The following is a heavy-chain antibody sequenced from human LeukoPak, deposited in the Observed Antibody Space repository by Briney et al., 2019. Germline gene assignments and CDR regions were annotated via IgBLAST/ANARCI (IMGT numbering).Heavy chain of an antibody. CDR2: IRYDGSNK. Sequence: GGSLRLSCAASGFTFSNHGMNWVRQAPGKGLEWVAFIRYDGSNKYYADSVKGRFTISRDNSKNTLYLQMNSLRAEDTAVYYCARGGYCSSTSCYADHYFDYWGQGTLVTVSS. CDR1: GFTFSNHG. D-gene: IGHD2-2*01. J-gene: IGHJ4*02. CDR3: ARGGYCSSTSCYADHYFDY. V-gene: IGHV3-30*02.